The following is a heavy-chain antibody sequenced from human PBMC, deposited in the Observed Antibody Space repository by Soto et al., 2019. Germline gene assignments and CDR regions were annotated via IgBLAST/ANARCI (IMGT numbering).Heavy chain of an antibody. Sequence: GASVKVSCNASRVAFNKFIVTWVRPAPGLGLEWVGGIIPVFGTANYAHKFQGRVTITADESTRTSYMEVNNLRSEDTAVYYCAKVRYSSPMGYYYGMDVWGQGTTVTVSS. CDR3: AKVRYSSPMGYYYGMDV. V-gene: IGHV1-69*13. D-gene: IGHD2-2*01. J-gene: IGHJ6*02. CDR2: IIPVFGTA. CDR1: RVAFNKFI.